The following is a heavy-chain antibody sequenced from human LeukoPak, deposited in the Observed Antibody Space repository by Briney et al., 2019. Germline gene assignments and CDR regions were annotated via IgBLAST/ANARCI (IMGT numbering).Heavy chain of an antibody. Sequence: SETLSLTCTVSGGSISSSSYYWGWIRQPPGKGPEWIGSIYYTGRTYYNPSLESRVTISVDTSKNQFSLNLRSVTAADTAVYYCARHYCGGDCYSRWYFDLWGRGTLVTVSS. CDR1: GGSISSSSYY. CDR2: IYYTGRT. J-gene: IGHJ2*01. V-gene: IGHV4-39*01. D-gene: IGHD2-21*02. CDR3: ARHYCGGDCYSRWYFDL.